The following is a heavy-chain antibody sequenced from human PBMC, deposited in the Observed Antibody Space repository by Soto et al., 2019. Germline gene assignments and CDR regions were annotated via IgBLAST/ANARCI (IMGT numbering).Heavy chain of an antibody. Sequence: EVQLVESGGGLVQPGRSLRLSCAASGFTFDDYAMHWVRQAPGKGLEWVSGISLNSGSIGYADSVKGRFTISRDNAKNSLYLQMNSLRAEDTALYYCAKDNGYQLLYMDYWGQGTLVTVSS. CDR2: ISLNSGSI. CDR1: GFTFDDYA. CDR3: AKDNGYQLLYMDY. D-gene: IGHD2-2*02. V-gene: IGHV3-9*01. J-gene: IGHJ4*02.